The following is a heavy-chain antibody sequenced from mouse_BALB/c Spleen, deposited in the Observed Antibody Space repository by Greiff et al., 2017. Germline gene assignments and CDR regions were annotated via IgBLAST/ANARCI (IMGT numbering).Heavy chain of an antibody. D-gene: IGHD1-1*01. Sequence: EVQGVESGGGLVQPGGSLRLSCATSGFTFSDFYMEWVRQPPGKRLEWIAASRNKANDYTAEYSASVKGRFIVSRDTSQSILYLQMNALRAEDTAIYYCARDALYGSSYGYFDVWGAGTTVTVSS. CDR3: ARDALYGSSYGYFDV. J-gene: IGHJ1*01. CDR1: GFTFSDFY. V-gene: IGHV7-1*02. CDR2: SRNKANDYTA.